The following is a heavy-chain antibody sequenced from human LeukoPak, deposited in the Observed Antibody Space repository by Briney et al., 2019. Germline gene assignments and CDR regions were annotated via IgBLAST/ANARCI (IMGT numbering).Heavy chain of an antibody. V-gene: IGHV3-23*01. D-gene: IGHD6-19*01. CDR2: ISGSGGST. J-gene: IGHJ4*02. Sequence: GGSLRLSCAASGFAFSSYAMSWVRQAPGEGLEWVSAISGSGGSTYYADSVKGRFTISRDNSKNTLYLQMNSLRAEDTAVYYCAKDRRIAVAGNDYWGQGTLVTVSS. CDR1: GFAFSSYA. CDR3: AKDRRIAVAGNDY.